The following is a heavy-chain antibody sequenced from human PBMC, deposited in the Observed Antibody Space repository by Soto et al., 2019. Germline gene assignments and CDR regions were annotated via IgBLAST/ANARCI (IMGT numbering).Heavy chain of an antibody. Sequence: GESLFLYSATSGFRFSSYITSWVGSVPGKGLEWVSGISGSGGSTYYADSVKGRFTISTDNSKNTLYLQMSSLRAEDTAVYYCAKYMYSSSWYFYYYSMDVWGQGTTVTVSS. CDR3: AKYMYSSSWYFYYYSMDV. CDR1: GFRFSSYI. J-gene: IGHJ6*02. V-gene: IGHV3-23*01. CDR2: ISGSGGST. D-gene: IGHD6-13*01.